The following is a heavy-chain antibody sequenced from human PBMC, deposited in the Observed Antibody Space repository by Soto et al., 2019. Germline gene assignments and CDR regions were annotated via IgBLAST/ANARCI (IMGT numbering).Heavy chain of an antibody. Sequence: GGSLRLSCAASGFTVSSSQMTWVRQAPGKALEWVSVIFIGGTTQYAVSVKGRFTISRDNSKNTVYLQINSLTAEDTGVYHCQRLGGDGFPPVDYWGRGTLVTVSS. D-gene: IGHD2-21*01. CDR2: IFIGGTT. V-gene: IGHV3-53*05. CDR3: QRLGGDGFPPVDY. J-gene: IGHJ4*02. CDR1: GFTVSSSQ.